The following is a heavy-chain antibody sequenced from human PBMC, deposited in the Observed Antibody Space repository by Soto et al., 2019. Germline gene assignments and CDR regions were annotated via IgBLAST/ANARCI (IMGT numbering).Heavy chain of an antibody. Sequence: PGGSLRLSCAASGLTFSSYGMHWVRQAPGKGLEWVAVISYDGSNKYYADSVKGRFTISRDNSKNTLYLQMDSVRAEDTAVYYCTKDMLTYYYMDVWVKETTVTVS. CDR3: TKDMLTYYYMDV. CDR1: GLTFSSYG. CDR2: ISYDGSNK. D-gene: IGHD2-8*01. V-gene: IGHV3-30*18. J-gene: IGHJ6*03.